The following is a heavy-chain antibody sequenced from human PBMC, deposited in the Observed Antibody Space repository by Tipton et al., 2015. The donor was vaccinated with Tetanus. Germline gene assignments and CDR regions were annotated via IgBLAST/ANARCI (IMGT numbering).Heavy chain of an antibody. V-gene: IGHV4-59*13. CDR1: GGSISTFY. D-gene: IGHD6-13*01. CDR2: IAYAGST. CDR3: ARVSDSWTGDGPYDI. J-gene: IGHJ3*02. Sequence: TLSLTCTVSGGSISTFYWNWIRQSPGKGLELIGFIAYAGSTTYNPTFKDRLTISLDMASNQFSLKLTSVTTANTAVYYCARVSDSWTGDGPYDIWGQGKVVTVSS.